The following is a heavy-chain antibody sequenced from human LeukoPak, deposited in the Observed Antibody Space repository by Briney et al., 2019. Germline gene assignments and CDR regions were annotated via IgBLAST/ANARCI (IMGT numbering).Heavy chain of an antibody. V-gene: IGHV4-59*01. J-gene: IGHJ1*01. CDR3: VRVEDGYCSGGSCYSGYFQH. CDR1: GGSISSYY. D-gene: IGHD2-15*01. Sequence: SETLSLTCTVSGGSISSYYWSWIRQPPGKGLEWIGYIYYSGSTNYNPSLKSRVTISVDTSKNQFSLKLSSVTAADTAVYYCVRVEDGYCSGGSCYSGYFQHWGQGTLVTVSS. CDR2: IYYSGST.